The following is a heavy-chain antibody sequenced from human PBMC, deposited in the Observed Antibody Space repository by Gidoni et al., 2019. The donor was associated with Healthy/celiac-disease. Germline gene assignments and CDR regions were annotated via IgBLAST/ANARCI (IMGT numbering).Heavy chain of an antibody. D-gene: IGHD5-18*01. CDR3: ARGGGKSTSSGYSYGYLNWFDP. CDR2: IGTAGDT. V-gene: IGHV3-13*04. J-gene: IGHJ5*02. Sequence: EVQLVESGGGLVQPGGSLRLSCAASGFTFSSYDMPWVRQATGKVLEWGSAIGTAGDTYYPGSVKGRFTISRENAKNSLYLQMNSLRAGDTAVYYCARGGGKSTSSGYSYGYLNWFDPWGQGTLVTVSS. CDR1: GFTFSSYD.